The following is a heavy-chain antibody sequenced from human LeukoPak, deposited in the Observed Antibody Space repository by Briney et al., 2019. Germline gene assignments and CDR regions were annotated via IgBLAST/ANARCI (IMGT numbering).Heavy chain of an antibody. CDR3: AREAVVVPAKTSGYMDV. J-gene: IGHJ6*03. CDR2: IIPIFGTA. Sequence: SVKVSCKASGGTFSSYAISWVRQAPGQGLEWRGGIIPIFGTANYAQKFQGRVTITADESTSTAYMELSSLRSEDTAVYYCAREAVVVPAKTSGYMDVWGKGTTVTVSS. D-gene: IGHD2-2*01. CDR1: GGTFSSYA. V-gene: IGHV1-69*01.